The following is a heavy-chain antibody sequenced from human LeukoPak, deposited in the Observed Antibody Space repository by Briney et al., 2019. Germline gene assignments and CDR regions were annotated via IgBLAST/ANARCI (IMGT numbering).Heavy chain of an antibody. CDR2: INPNSGGT. V-gene: IGHV1-2*02. CDR3: ARVREGGYSYGYMGY. J-gene: IGHJ4*02. D-gene: IGHD5-18*01. Sequence: ASVKVSCKASGYTFTGYYMHWVRQAPGQGLEWMGWINPNSGGTNYAQKLQGRVTMTRDTSISTAYMELSRLRSDDTAVYYCARVREGGYSYGYMGYWGQGTLVTVSS. CDR1: GYTFTGYY.